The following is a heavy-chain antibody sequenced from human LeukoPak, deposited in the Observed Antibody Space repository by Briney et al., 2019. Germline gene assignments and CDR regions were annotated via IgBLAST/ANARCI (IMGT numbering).Heavy chain of an antibody. Sequence: GSLRLSCAASGFTVDSNYLSWVRQAPGKGLEWIGEINHSGSTNYNPSLKSRVTISVDTSKNQFSLKLSSVTAADTAVYYCASYTAGGGGLDYWGQGTLVTVSS. CDR2: INHSGST. CDR1: GFTVDSNY. CDR3: ASYTAGGGGLDY. D-gene: IGHD5-18*01. V-gene: IGHV4-34*01. J-gene: IGHJ4*02.